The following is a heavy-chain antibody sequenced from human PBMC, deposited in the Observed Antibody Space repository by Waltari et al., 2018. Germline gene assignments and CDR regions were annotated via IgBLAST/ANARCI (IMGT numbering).Heavy chain of an antibody. V-gene: IGHV1-69*12. CDR2: IIPIFGTAP. D-gene: IGHD3-16*01. Sequence: QVQLVQSGAEVKKPGSSVKVSCKAPGGTFGSYAISWVRQAPGEGLGWRGGIIPIFGTAPNYAQKFQGRLTVTADESTATVYMDLSSLRSDDTAVYYCTRRELGGAFDPWGQGTLVTVSS. CDR1: GGTFGSYA. J-gene: IGHJ5*02. CDR3: TRRELGGAFDP.